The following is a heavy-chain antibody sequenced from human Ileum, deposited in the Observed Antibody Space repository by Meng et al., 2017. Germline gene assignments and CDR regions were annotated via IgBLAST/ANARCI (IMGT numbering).Heavy chain of an antibody. Sequence: GQLEESGPGLVEPSGTLSLTCAGSGGSISSSNWWSWVRQPPGKGLEWIGEIYHSGSTNYNPSLKSRVTISVDKSKNQFSLKLSSVTAADTAVYYCARYILRWGYYFDYWGQGTLVTVFS. CDR1: GGSISSSNW. CDR2: IYHSGST. J-gene: IGHJ4*02. V-gene: IGHV4-4*02. CDR3: ARYILRWGYYFDY. D-gene: IGHD4-23*01.